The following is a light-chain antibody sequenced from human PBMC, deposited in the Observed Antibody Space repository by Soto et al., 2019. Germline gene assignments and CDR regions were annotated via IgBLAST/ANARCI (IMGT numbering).Light chain of an antibody. CDR2: SNN. CDR1: SSNIGTNS. V-gene: IGLV1-47*02. J-gene: IGLJ1*01. Sequence: QSVLSLPPSASGAAGQRVTISCSGGSSNIGTNSVYWYRQLPGTAPKLLIYSNNRRPSGVPDRFSGSKSGTSASLAISGLRSEDEADYYCAAWDDGLHGYVFATGTKVTVL. CDR3: AAWDDGLHGYV.